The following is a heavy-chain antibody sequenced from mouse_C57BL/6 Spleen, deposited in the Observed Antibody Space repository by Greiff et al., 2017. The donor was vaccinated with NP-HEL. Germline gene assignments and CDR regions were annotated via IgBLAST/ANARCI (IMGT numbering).Heavy chain of an antibody. D-gene: IGHD3-2*02. J-gene: IGHJ4*01. CDR2: ISSGSSTI. CDR1: GFTFSDYG. V-gene: IGHV5-17*01. Sequence: EVKLQESGGGLVKPGGSLKLSCAASGFTFSDYGMHWVRQAPEKGLEWVAYISSGSSTIYYADTVKGRFTISRDNAKNTLFLQMTSLRSEDTAMYYCARQLRLYYAMDYWGQGTSVTVSS. CDR3: ARQLRLYYAMDY.